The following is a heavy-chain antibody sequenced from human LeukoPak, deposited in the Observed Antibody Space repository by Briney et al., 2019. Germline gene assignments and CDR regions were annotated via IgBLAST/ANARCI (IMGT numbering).Heavy chain of an antibody. CDR2: IYPGGFDT. CDR3: ARTPSSTGGAFDI. J-gene: IGHJ3*02. Sequence: GESRKFSGKRSGYSFTNYWSGWVRPKPGKGLEWLGIIYPGGFDTRYRPSLQGQVTTSADTSISTAYLQWSSLKDSDTAMYYCARTPSSTGGAFDIWGEGTVVIVS. D-gene: IGHD2-8*02. CDR1: GYSFTNYW. V-gene: IGHV5-51*03.